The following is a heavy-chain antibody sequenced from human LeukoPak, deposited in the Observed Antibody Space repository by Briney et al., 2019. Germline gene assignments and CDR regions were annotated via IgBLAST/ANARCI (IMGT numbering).Heavy chain of an antibody. Sequence: GGSLRLSCAASGFTFSSYWMSWVRQAPGKGLEWVANIKQDGSEKYYADSVKGRFTISRDNAKNSLYLQMKSLRPEDTALYYCVKDKGSGWSETPKYYFDYWGQGTLVTVSS. V-gene: IGHV3-7*03. J-gene: IGHJ4*02. CDR2: IKQDGSEK. CDR3: VKDKGSGWSETPKYYFDY. D-gene: IGHD6-19*01. CDR1: GFTFSSYW.